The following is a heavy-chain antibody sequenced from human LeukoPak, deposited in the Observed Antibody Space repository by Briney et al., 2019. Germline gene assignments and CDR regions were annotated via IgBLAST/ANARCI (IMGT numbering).Heavy chain of an antibody. J-gene: IGHJ4*02. V-gene: IGHV3-23*01. D-gene: IGHD3-22*01. Sequence: GGSLRLSCADSGFTFSSYAMSRFRQAPGKGLEWVSAISGSGGSTYYADSVKGRFTISRDNSKNTLYLQMNSLRAEDTAVYYCAKGANYYDSSGYSLPEYYFDYWGQGTLVTVSS. CDR3: AKGANYYDSSGYSLPEYYFDY. CDR2: ISGSGGST. CDR1: GFTFSSYA.